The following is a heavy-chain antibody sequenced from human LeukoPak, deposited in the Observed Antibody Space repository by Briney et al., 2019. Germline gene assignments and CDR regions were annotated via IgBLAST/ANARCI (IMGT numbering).Heavy chain of an antibody. CDR2: INHSGST. V-gene: IGHV4-34*01. Sequence: KASETLSLTXAVYGGSFSGYYWSWIRQPPGKGLEWIGEINHSGSTNYNPSLKSRVTISVDTSKNQFSLKLSSVTAADTAVYYCARVVVVAAGHDYWGQGTLVTVSS. J-gene: IGHJ4*02. CDR3: ARVVVVAAGHDY. D-gene: IGHD2-15*01. CDR1: GGSFSGYY.